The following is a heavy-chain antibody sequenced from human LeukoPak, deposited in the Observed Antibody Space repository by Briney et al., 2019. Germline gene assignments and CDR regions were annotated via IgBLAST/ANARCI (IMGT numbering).Heavy chain of an antibody. Sequence: SETLSLTCTVSGGPISSSSYYWGWIRQPPGKGLEWIGSIYYSGSTYYNPSLKSRVTISVDTSKNQFSLKLSSVTAADTAVYYCARDLGPRDYDILTGYWDYWGQGTLVTVSS. D-gene: IGHD3-9*01. CDR3: ARDLGPRDYDILTGYWDY. J-gene: IGHJ4*02. CDR1: GGPISSSSYY. V-gene: IGHV4-39*02. CDR2: IYYSGST.